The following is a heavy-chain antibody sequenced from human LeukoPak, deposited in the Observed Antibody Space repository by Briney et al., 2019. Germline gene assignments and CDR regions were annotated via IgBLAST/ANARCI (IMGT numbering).Heavy chain of an antibody. D-gene: IGHD2-2*01. V-gene: IGHV4-4*07. CDR1: GGSISSYY. Sequence: PSETLSLTCTVSGGSISSYYWGWIRQPAGKGLEWIGRIYTSGSTNYNPSLKSRVTMSVDTSKNQFSLKLSSVTAADTAVYYCARDAKGYQLLSSYYYYYMDVWGKGTTVTVSS. J-gene: IGHJ6*03. CDR2: IYTSGST. CDR3: ARDAKGYQLLSSYYYYYMDV.